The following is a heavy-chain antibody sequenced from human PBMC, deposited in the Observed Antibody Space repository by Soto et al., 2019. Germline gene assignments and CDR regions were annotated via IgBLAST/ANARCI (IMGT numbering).Heavy chain of an antibody. CDR1: GFTFSSYG. Sequence: GGSLRLSCAASGFTFSSYGMHWVRQAPGKGLEWVAVISYDGSNKYYADSVKGRFTISRDNSKNTLYLQMNSLRSEDTAVYYCARGPYDDYWGQGTLVTVSS. CDR2: ISYDGSNK. J-gene: IGHJ4*02. V-gene: IGHV3-30*03. D-gene: IGHD5-12*01. CDR3: ARGPYDDY.